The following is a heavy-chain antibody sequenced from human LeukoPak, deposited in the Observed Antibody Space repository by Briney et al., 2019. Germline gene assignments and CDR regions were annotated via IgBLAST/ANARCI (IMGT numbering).Heavy chain of an antibody. CDR3: ARDRYGSSYRFDP. J-gene: IGHJ5*02. CDR1: GGSISSGSYY. V-gene: IGHV4-61*02. CDR2: IYSSGST. D-gene: IGHD6-13*01. Sequence: SETLSLTCTVSGGSISSGSYYWSWIRQPAGKGLEWIGRIYSSGSTNFNPSLKSRDTISVDTSKNQFSLKLSSVTAADTAVYYCARDRYGSSYRFDPWGQGTLVTVSS.